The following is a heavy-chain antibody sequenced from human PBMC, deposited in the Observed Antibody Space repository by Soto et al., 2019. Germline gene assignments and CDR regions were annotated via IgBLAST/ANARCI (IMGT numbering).Heavy chain of an antibody. CDR1: GLTFSNYA. CDR3: AKNQERELPRVIDF. V-gene: IGHV3-23*01. CDR2: MSGSSGTT. Sequence: GGSLRLSCATSGLTFSNYAMSWVRQAPGGGLEWVSSMSGSSGTTYYADSVRGRFTISRDRSKNTLYLQMSSLRAEDTALYYCAKNQERELPRVIDFWGQGTLVTVAS. J-gene: IGHJ4*02. D-gene: IGHD1-7*01.